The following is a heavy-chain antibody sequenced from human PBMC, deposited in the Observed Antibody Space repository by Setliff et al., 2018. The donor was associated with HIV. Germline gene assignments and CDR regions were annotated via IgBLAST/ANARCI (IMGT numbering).Heavy chain of an antibody. CDR3: ARDQGSPPSRGDI. J-gene: IGHJ3*02. Sequence: SETLSLTCTVSGGYISSGSHHWRWIRQPAGKGLEWIGHIYTSGFSNYNPSLKSRVTISLDTSKNQFSLNLTSVTAADTALYYCARDQGSPPSRGDIWGQGTMVTVSS. CDR1: GGYISSGSHH. CDR2: IYTSGFS. V-gene: IGHV4-61*09.